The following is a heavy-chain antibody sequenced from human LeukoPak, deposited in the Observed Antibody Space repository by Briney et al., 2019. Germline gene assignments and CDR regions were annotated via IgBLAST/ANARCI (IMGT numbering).Heavy chain of an antibody. CDR2: ISAYNGNT. Sequence: ASVKVSCKASGYTFTSYGISWVRQAPGQGLEWMGWISAYNGNTNYAQKLQGRVTMTTDTSTSTAYMELRSLRSDDTAVYYCARVVNPYYDSSGYYYYFDYWGQGTLVTVSS. D-gene: IGHD3-22*01. V-gene: IGHV1-18*01. CDR1: GYTFTSYG. J-gene: IGHJ4*02. CDR3: ARVVNPYYDSSGYYYYFDY.